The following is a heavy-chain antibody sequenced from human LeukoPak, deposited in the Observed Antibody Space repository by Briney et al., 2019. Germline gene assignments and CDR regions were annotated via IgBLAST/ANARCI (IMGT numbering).Heavy chain of an antibody. D-gene: IGHD2-15*01. J-gene: IGHJ4*02. CDR2: VSYDGNSK. V-gene: IGHV3-30-3*01. CDR3: ASHDSWRFDY. Sequence: PGGSLRLSCAASGFPFSRYVLHWVRQAPGKGLEWVAFVSYDGNSKYYADSVKGRFTISRDNSKNSLYLQMNSLRAEDTAVYYCASHDSWRFDYWGQGTLVTVSS. CDR1: GFPFSRYV.